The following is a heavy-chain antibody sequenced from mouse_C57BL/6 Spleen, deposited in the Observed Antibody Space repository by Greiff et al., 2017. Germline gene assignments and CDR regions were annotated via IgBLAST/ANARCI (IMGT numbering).Heavy chain of an antibody. CDR2: ISSGGSYT. CDR1: GFTFSSYG. J-gene: IGHJ1*03. Sequence: EVKLQESGGDLVKPGGSLKLSCAASGFTFSSYGMSWVRQTPDKRLEWVATISSGGSYTYYPDSVKGRFTISRDNAKNTLYLQMSSLKSEDTAMYYCARQLGEGYWYFDVWGTGTTVTVSS. D-gene: IGHD4-1*01. V-gene: IGHV5-6*01. CDR3: ARQLGEGYWYFDV.